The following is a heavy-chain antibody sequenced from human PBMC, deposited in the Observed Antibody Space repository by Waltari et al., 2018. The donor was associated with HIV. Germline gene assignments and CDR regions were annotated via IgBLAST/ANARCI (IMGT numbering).Heavy chain of an antibody. CDR3: AIGTRPSDYNYHGMDV. J-gene: IGHJ6*02. CDR1: GATFLNSA. D-gene: IGHD3-10*01. V-gene: IGHV1-69*01. Sequence: QVQLVQSGAEVKKPGSSLKVSCTASGATFLNSALNWVRQAPGQGLEWIGGIIPIFGTPKYAQKLRGRVTIAADESTSTAYMELRSLRSDDTAVYYCAIGTRPSDYNYHGMDVWGHRTSVTVS. CDR2: IIPIFGTP.